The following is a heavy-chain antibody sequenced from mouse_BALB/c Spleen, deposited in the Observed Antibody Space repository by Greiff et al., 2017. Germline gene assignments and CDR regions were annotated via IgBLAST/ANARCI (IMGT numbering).Heavy chain of an antibody. CDR1: GYSITSGYY. V-gene: IGHV3-6*02. CDR2: ISYDGSN. CDR3: ARQLGPGAY. Sequence: EVKLVESGPGLVKPSQSLSLTCSVTGYSITSGYYWNWIRQFPGNKLEWMGYISYDGSNNYNPSLKNRISITRDTSKNQFFLKLNSVTTEDTATYYCARQLGPGAYWGQGTLVTVSA. D-gene: IGHD3-1*01. J-gene: IGHJ3*01.